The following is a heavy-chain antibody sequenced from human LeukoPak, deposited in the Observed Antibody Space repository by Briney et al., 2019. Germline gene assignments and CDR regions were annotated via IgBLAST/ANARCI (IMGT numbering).Heavy chain of an antibody. V-gene: IGHV4-59*01. D-gene: IGHD5-12*01. CDR2: IYYSGSN. J-gene: IGHJ4*02. CDR3: ARRGPYSGYDYDY. Sequence: SETLSLTCTVSGGSISSYYWSWIRQPPGKGLEWIGYIYYSGSNNYNPSLKSRVTISVDTSKNQFSLKLSSVTAADTAVYYCARRGPYSGYDYDYWGQGTLVTVSS. CDR1: GGSISSYY.